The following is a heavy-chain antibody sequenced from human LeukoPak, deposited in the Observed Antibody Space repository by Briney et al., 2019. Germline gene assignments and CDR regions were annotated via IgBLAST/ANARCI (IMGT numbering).Heavy chain of an antibody. D-gene: IGHD3-22*01. CDR3: ARDSTQYYYDSSGLGDWFDP. Sequence: SSVKVSCKASGGTFSSYAISLVRQAPGQGLEWMGGIIPIFGTANYAQKFQGRVTITADESTSTAYMELSSLRSEDTAVYYCARDSTQYYYDSSGLGDWFDPWGQGNLVTVSS. CDR1: GGTFSSYA. J-gene: IGHJ5*02. CDR2: IIPIFGTA. V-gene: IGHV1-69*13.